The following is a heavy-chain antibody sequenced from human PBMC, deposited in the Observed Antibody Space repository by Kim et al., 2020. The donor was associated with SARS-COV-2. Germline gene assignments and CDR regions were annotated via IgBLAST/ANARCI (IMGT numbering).Heavy chain of an antibody. D-gene: IGHD6-19*01. CDR3: AKDIAAQWLVLSSFDY. CDR2: ISWNSGSI. V-gene: IGHV3-9*01. Sequence: GGSLRLSCAASGFTFDDYAMHWVRQAPGKGLEWVSGISWNSGSIGYADSVTGRFTISRDNAKNSLYLQMNSLRAEDTALYYCAKDIAAQWLVLSSFDYWGQGTLVTVSS. CDR1: GFTFDDYA. J-gene: IGHJ4*02.